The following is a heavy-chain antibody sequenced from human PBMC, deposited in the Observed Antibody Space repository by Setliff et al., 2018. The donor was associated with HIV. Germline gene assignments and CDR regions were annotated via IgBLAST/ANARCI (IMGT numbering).Heavy chain of an antibody. CDR2: INAGNGNT. V-gene: IGHV1-3*01. CDR1: GYTFTSYA. Sequence: GASVKVSCKASGYTFTSYAMHWVRQAPGQRLEWMGWINAGNGNTKYSQKFQGRVTITADKSTSTAYMELSSLRSEDTAVYYCARDVYYYFYMDVWGKGTTVTVSS. J-gene: IGHJ6*03. CDR3: ARDVYYYFYMDV.